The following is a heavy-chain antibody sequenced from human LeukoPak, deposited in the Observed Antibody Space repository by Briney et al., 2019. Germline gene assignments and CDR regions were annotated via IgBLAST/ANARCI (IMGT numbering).Heavy chain of an antibody. D-gene: IGHD6-13*01. V-gene: IGHV3-30*01. J-gene: IGHJ3*02. CDR2: ISYDGSNK. CDR3: ARGYSSSHDAFDI. Sequence: VISYDGSNKYYADSVKGRFTISRDNSKNTLYLQMNSLRAEDTAVYYCARGYSSSHDAFDIWGQGTMVTVSS.